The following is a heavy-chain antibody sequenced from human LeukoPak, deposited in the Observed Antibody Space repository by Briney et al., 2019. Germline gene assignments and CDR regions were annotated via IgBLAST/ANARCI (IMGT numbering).Heavy chain of an antibody. CDR1: GYTFTGYY. CDR2: INPNSGGT. CDR3: AREGGAFDI. V-gene: IGHV1-2*02. J-gene: IGHJ3*02. Sequence: GASVKVSCKASGYTFTGYYMHWVRQAPGQGLEWMGWINPNSGGTNYAQKFQGRVTITADKSTSTAYMELSSLRSEDTAVYYCAREGGAFDIWGQGTMVTVSS. D-gene: IGHD3-16*01.